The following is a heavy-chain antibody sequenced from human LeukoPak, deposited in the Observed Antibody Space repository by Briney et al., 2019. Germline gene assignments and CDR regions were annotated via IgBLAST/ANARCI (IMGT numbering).Heavy chain of an antibody. V-gene: IGHV4-59*01. D-gene: IGHD3-3*01. J-gene: IGHJ4*02. Sequence: SETLSLTCTVSGGSISSYYWSWIRQPPGKGLEWIGYIYYSGSTNYNPSLKSRVTISVDTSKNQFSLKLSSVTAADTAVYYCARSPTIFGVVTLDYWGQGTLVTVSS. CDR2: IYYSGST. CDR1: GGSISSYY. CDR3: ARSPTIFGVVTLDY.